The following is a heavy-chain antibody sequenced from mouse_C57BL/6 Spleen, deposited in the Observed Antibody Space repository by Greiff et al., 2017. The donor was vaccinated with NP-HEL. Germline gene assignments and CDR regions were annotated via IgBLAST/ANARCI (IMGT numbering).Heavy chain of an antibody. Sequence: EVQVVESGGGLVKPGGSLKLSCAASGFTFSDYGMHWVRQAPEKGLEWVAYISSGSSTIYYADTVKGRFTISRDNAQNTLFLQMTSLRSEDTAMYYCARIYYDDDGGYFDVWGTGTTVTVSS. CDR3: ARIYYDDDGGYFDV. CDR1: GFTFSDYG. CDR2: ISSGSSTI. J-gene: IGHJ1*03. D-gene: IGHD2-4*01. V-gene: IGHV5-17*01.